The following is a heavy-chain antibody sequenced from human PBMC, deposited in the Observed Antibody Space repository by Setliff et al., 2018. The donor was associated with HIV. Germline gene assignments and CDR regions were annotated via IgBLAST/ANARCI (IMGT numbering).Heavy chain of an antibody. V-gene: IGHV3-64*02. Sequence: GGSLRLSCVASGFNFTSYSMNWVRQAPGKGLEYVSAISSNGGSTYYADSVKGRFSISRDNSKNTLYLQMGSLRAEDMAVYYCARRGYCSSTTCYYDYWGQGTLVTVSS. J-gene: IGHJ4*02. CDR3: ARRGYCSSTTCYYDY. D-gene: IGHD2-2*01. CDR2: ISSNGGST. CDR1: GFNFTSYS.